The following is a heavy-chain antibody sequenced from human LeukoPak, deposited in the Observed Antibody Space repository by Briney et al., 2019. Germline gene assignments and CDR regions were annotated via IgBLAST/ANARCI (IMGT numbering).Heavy chain of an antibody. D-gene: IGHD6-25*01. V-gene: IGHV3-21*01. CDR2: ISSSSDYI. CDR3: ARGGGLEYSSGWPFDY. J-gene: IGHJ4*02. Sequence: ETLSLTCAVYGGSSSGYYWIWIRQAPGKGPEWVSSISSSSDYIYYADSMKGRLTISRDNAKNSLYLQMNSLRAEDTAVYYCARGGGLEYSSGWPFDYWGQGTLVTVSS. CDR1: GGSSSGYY.